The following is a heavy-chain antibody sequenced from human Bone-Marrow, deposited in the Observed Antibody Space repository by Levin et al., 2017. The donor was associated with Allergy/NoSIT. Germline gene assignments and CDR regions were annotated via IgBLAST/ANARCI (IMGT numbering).Heavy chain of an antibody. J-gene: IGHJ3*02. V-gene: IGHV1-69*13. CDR2: IVPFYGRA. D-gene: IGHD1-26*01. CDR1: GGTDSTAG. Sequence: SVKVSCKASGGTDSTAGITWVRQAPGRGLEWMGEIVPFYGRATYSQKFRDRVTITAHPSTSTVFLDLSSLRSEDTAMYYCARNKPGIVGSSEPFDIWGQGTMVTVSA. CDR3: ARNKPGIVGSSEPFDI.